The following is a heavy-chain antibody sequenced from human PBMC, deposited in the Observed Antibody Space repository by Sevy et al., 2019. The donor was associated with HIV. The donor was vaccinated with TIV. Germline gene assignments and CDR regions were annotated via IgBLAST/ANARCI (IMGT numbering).Heavy chain of an antibody. CDR1: GFFFNNYD. V-gene: IGHV3-23*01. J-gene: IGHJ4*02. CDR2: ITTTGAEI. Sequence: GGSLRLSCAGSGFFFNNYDMSWVRQAPGKGLEWVSSITTTGAEIYYADSVKGRFDVSRDNSKSTMYLQMNSLRVEDTATYYCARGWRKWPSDYWGQGTRVTVSS. CDR3: ARGWRKWPSDY. D-gene: IGHD5-12*01.